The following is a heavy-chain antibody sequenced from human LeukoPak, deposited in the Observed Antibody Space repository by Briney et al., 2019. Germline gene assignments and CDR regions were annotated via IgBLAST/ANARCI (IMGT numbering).Heavy chain of an antibody. D-gene: IGHD3-10*01. CDR1: GFTFDSYG. V-gene: IGHV3-23*01. J-gene: IGHJ6*03. CDR3: ARNYGSGSYYNYYYYMDV. CDR2: ISGSGGST. Sequence: GGSLRLSCAASGFTFDSYGMNWVRQAPGKGLEWVSGISGSGGSTYYADSVKGRFSISRDNSKNTVYLQMNSLRAEDTAVYYCARNYGSGSYYNYYYYMDVWGKGTTVTVSS.